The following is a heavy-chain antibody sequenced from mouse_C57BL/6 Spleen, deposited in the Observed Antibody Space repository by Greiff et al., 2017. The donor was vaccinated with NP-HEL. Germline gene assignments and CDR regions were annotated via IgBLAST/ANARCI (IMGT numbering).Heavy chain of an antibody. CDR1: GFTFTDYY. V-gene: IGHV7-3*01. CDR2: IRNKANGYTT. D-gene: IGHD1-1*01. J-gene: IGHJ2*01. CDR3: ARSLSRHYFDY. Sequence: EVQLVESGGGLVQPGGSLSLSCAASGFTFTDYYMSWVRQPPGKALEWLGFIRNKANGYTTEYSASVKGRFTISRDNSQSILYLQMNALRAEDSATYYCARSLSRHYFDYWGQGTTLTVSS.